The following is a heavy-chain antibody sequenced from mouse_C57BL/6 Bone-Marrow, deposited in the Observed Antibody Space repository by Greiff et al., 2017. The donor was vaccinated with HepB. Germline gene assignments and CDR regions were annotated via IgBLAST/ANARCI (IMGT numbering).Heavy chain of an antibody. V-gene: IGHV1-54*01. Sequence: QVQLKESGAELVRPGTSVKVSCKASGYAFTNYLIEWVKQRPGQGLEWIGVINPGSGGTNYNEKFKGKATLTADKSSSTAYMQLSSLTSEDSAVYFCARWGTSLWYFDVWGTGTTVTVSS. J-gene: IGHJ1*03. CDR1: GYAFTNYL. CDR2: INPGSGGT. CDR3: ARWGTSLWYFDV. D-gene: IGHD6-2*01.